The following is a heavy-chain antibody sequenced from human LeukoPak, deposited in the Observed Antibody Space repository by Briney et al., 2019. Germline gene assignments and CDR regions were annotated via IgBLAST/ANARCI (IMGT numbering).Heavy chain of an antibody. CDR1: GASMDNNNYD. CDR3: ARARDWSAGSWFDP. J-gene: IGHJ5*02. D-gene: IGHD3/OR15-3a*01. V-gene: IGHV4-39*07. Sequence: SETLSLTCTVYGASMDNNNYDWGWIRQPPGKGLEWVGSIYHAGAIYQNPSLKGRVTLSIDMSKNQFSLKLYSVTAADTAMYYCARARDWSAGSWFDPWGQGILVTVSS. CDR2: IYHAGAI.